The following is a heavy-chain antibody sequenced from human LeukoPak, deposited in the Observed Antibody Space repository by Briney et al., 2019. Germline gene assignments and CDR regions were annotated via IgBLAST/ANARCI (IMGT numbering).Heavy chain of an antibody. J-gene: IGHJ5*02. V-gene: IGHV4-61*02. Sequence: SETLSLTCTVSGGSISSGSYYWSWIRQPAGKGLEWIGRIYTSGSTNYNPSLKSRVTISVDTSKNQFSLKLSSVTAADTAVYYCARERREWELGWFDPWGQGTLVTVSS. CDR1: GGSISSGSYY. CDR3: ARERREWELGWFDP. D-gene: IGHD1-26*01. CDR2: IYTSGST.